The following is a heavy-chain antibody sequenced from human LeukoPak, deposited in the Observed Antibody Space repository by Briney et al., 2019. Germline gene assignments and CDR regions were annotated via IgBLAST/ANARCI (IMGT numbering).Heavy chain of an antibody. CDR2: IYYSGST. Sequence: SETLSLTCTVSGGSISSSSYYWGWIRQPPGKGLEWIGYIYYSGSTNYNPSLKSRVTISVDTSKNQFSLKLSSVTAADTAVYYCARANSGYDSSGYTYYFDYWGQGTLVTVSS. CDR3: ARANSGYDSSGYTYYFDY. V-gene: IGHV4-61*05. D-gene: IGHD3-22*01. J-gene: IGHJ4*02. CDR1: GGSISSSSYY.